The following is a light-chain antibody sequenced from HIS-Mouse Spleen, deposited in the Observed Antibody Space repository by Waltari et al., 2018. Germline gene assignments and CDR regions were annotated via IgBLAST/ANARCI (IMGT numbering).Light chain of an antibody. CDR2: EVS. CDR3: SSYTSSSTLVV. J-gene: IGLJ2*01. Sequence: QSALTQPASVSGSPGQSITISCTGTSSDVRGYHSVSWYQQHPGKAPNLMIYEVSNRPSGVSKRFSGSKSGNTASLTISGLQAEDEADYYCSSYTSSSTLVVFGGGTKLTVL. CDR1: SSDVRGYHS. V-gene: IGLV2-14*01.